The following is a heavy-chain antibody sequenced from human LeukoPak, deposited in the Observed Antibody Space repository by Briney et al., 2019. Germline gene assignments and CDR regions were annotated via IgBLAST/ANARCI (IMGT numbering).Heavy chain of an antibody. J-gene: IGHJ4*02. V-gene: IGHV3-23*01. D-gene: IGHD3-10*01. CDR1: GFTFSSYG. Sequence: PGGSLRLSCAASGFTFSSYGMHWVRQAPGKGLEWVSAISGSGGSTYYADSVKGRFTISRDNSKNTLYLQMNSLRAEDTAVYYCAKYYYGSGSSRRPTFDYWGQGTLVTVSS. CDR3: AKYYYGSGSSRRPTFDY. CDR2: ISGSGGST.